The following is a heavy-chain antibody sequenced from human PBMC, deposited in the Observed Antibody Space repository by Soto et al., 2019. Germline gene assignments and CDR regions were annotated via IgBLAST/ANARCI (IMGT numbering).Heavy chain of an antibody. Sequence: QVQLVESGGGVVQPGRSLRLSCAASGFTFSSYAMHWVRQAPGKGLEWVAVISYDGSNKYYADSVKGRFTISRDNSKNTLYLQTNSLRAEDTAVYYCAAFHETYCSGGSCPPAYWGQGTLVTVSS. D-gene: IGHD2-15*01. CDR2: ISYDGSNK. J-gene: IGHJ4*02. V-gene: IGHV3-30-3*01. CDR1: GFTFSSYA. CDR3: AAFHETYCSGGSCPPAY.